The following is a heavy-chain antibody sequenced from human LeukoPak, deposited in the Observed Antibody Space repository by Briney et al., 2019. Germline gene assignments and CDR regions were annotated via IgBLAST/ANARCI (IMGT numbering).Heavy chain of an antibody. CDR1: GYSISSAYF. CDR3: AGLGVVGTHFDY. Sequence: SETLSLTCTVSGYSISSAYFWGWIRQPPGKGLEWIGTVYQSGSIYYNPSLKSRVTISVDTAKNQFPLKLSSVTAADTAMYYCAGLGVVGTHFDYWGQGTLVPVSS. D-gene: IGHD1-26*01. CDR2: VYQSGSI. J-gene: IGHJ4*02. V-gene: IGHV4-38-2*02.